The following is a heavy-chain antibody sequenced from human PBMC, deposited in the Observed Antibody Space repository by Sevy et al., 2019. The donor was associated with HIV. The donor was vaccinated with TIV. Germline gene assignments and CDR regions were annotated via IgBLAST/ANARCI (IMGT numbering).Heavy chain of an antibody. CDR3: MSDYSGTNHESCIAC. CDR1: GFRFSDHD. D-gene: IGHD1-26*01. V-gene: IGHV3-11*01. Sequence: GGSPRLSCAASGFRFSDHDMSWIRQAPGKGLEWVAYISSSGTIIYYADSVRGRFTISRDNANNSLFLQMNSLRVEDTSMYYCMSDYSGTNHESCIACGGQGTLVTVSS. CDR2: ISSSGTII. J-gene: IGHJ4*02.